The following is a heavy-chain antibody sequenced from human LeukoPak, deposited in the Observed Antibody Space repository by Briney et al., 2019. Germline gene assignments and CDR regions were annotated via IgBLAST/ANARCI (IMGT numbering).Heavy chain of an antibody. V-gene: IGHV3-48*01. CDR3: ASWAGTATGFSGPFDY. CDR2: ISSSSSTI. CDR1: GLTFSSHS. J-gene: IGHJ4*02. Sequence: PGGSLRLSCAVSGLTFSSHSMNWVRQAPGKGLEWLSHISSSSSTIYYADSVKGRFTISRDNAKKSLYLQMNSLRAEDTAVYYCASWAGTATGFSGPFDYWGQGTLVTVSS. D-gene: IGHD6-13*01.